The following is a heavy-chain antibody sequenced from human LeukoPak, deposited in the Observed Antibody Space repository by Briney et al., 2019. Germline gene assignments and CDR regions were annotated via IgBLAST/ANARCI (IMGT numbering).Heavy chain of an antibody. CDR2: IIPGNGNT. V-gene: IGHV1-3*01. Sequence: ASVKVSCKASGYTFTSYTMHWVRQAPGQRLEWMGWIIPGNGNTKYSQKFQGRVTITRDTSASTAYMELSSLRSEDTAVYYCARVYTDTLDYWGQGTLVTVSS. CDR3: ARVYTDTLDY. J-gene: IGHJ4*02. D-gene: IGHD3-16*01. CDR1: GYTFTSYT.